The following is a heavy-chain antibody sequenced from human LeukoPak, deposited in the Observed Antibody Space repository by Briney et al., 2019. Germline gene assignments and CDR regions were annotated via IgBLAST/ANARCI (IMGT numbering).Heavy chain of an antibody. CDR3: ARGGRYGSGWYSGSGPGMDV. CDR1: GYTFTSYY. V-gene: IGHV1-46*01. Sequence: VSVKVSCKASGYTFTSYYMHWVRQAPGQGLEWMGIINPSGGSTRYAQKFQGRVTMTRDTSTSTVYMELSSLRSEDTAVYCCARGGRYGSGWYSGSGPGMDVWGQGTTVTVSS. CDR2: INPSGGST. J-gene: IGHJ6*02. D-gene: IGHD6-19*01.